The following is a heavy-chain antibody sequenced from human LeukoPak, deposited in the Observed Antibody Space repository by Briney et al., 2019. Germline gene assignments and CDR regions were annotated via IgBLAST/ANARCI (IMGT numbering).Heavy chain of an antibody. J-gene: IGHJ4*02. Sequence: GGSLRLSCAASGFTFSSYAMHWVRQAPGKGLEWVAVISYDGSNKYYAGSVKGRFTISRDNSKNTLYLQMNSLRAEDTAVYYCARGGEGYLDYWGQGTLVTVSS. CDR3: ARGGEGYLDY. CDR2: ISYDGSNK. V-gene: IGHV3-30-3*01. CDR1: GFTFSSYA.